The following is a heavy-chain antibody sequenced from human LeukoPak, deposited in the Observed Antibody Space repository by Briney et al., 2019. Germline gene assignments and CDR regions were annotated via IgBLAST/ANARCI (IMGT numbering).Heavy chain of an antibody. Sequence: GGSLRLSCAASGFTFSSYEMNWVRQAPGKGLEWVSYISSSGSTIYYADSVKGRFTISREKAKNSLYLQMNSLRAEDTAVYYCAELGITMIGGLWRKGTTVSISS. D-gene: IGHD3-10*02. CDR2: ISSSGSTI. V-gene: IGHV3-48*03. J-gene: IGHJ6*04. CDR3: AELGITMIGGL. CDR1: GFTFSSYE.